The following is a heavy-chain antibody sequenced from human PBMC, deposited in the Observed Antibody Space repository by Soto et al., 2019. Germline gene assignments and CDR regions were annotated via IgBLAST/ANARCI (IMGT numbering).Heavy chain of an antibody. CDR1: GFTFSSYA. V-gene: IGHV3-23*01. Sequence: GGSLRLSCAASGFTFSSYAMSWVRQAPGKGLEWVSAISGSGGSTYYADSVKGRFTISRDNSKNTLYLQMNSLRAEDTAVYYCAKVIHIVVVTASNFDYWGQGTLVTVSS. CDR3: AKVIHIVVVTASNFDY. J-gene: IGHJ4*02. CDR2: ISGSGGST. D-gene: IGHD2-21*02.